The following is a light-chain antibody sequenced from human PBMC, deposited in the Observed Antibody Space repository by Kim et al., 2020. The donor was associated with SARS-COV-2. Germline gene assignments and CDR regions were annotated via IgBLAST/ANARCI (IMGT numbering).Light chain of an antibody. Sequence: GQSITSCCTGTSSDIGGYNYVSWYQQYPGKAPKLIIYDGNKWPSGLSNRFSGSKSGNTASLIISGLQAEDEADYYCSSYTSSFTWVFGGGTQLTVL. CDR2: DGN. CDR3: SSYTSSFTWV. CDR1: SSDIGGYNY. J-gene: IGLJ3*02. V-gene: IGLV2-14*03.